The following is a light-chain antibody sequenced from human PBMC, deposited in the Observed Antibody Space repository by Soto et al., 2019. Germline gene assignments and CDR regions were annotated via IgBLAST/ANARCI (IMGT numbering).Light chain of an antibody. CDR1: QTISMS. V-gene: IGKV1-39*01. CDR3: QQSHSLPRT. Sequence: DIQMTQSPSSLSASVGDRVAITCRASQTISMSLNWYQQQPGKAPKLLIYAASSLQSGVPSRFRGHGSGTDFTLTISSLQPEDFATYYCQQSHSLPRTFGQGTRVEIK. CDR2: AAS. J-gene: IGKJ1*01.